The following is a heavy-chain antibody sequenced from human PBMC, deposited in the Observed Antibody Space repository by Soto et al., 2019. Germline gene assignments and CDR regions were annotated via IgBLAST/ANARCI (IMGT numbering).Heavy chain of an antibody. V-gene: IGHV4-34*01. D-gene: IGHD5-12*01. CDR1: GGSFCGYY. CDR3: ARDLGLRSAGDLYYYYMDV. J-gene: IGHJ6*03. Sequence: SESLSLTCAVYGGSFCGYYWNWIRQPPGKGLEWIGEIDHSGSTKYNPSLKSRVTISVDTSKNQFSLKVSSVTAADTAVYYCARDLGLRSAGDLYYYYMDVWGKGTTVTVSS. CDR2: IDHSGST.